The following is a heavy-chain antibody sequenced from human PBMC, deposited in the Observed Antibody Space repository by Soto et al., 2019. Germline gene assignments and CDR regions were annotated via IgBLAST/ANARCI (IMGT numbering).Heavy chain of an antibody. CDR1: GFTFSSYS. D-gene: IGHD2-2*01. CDR2: ISSSSSYI. Sequence: PGGSLRLSCAASGFTFSSYSMSWVRQAPGKGLEWVSSISSSSSYIYYADSVKGRFTISRDNAKNSLYLQMNGLRAEDTAVYYCASSCGSCYVTLGEFDYWGQGTLVTVSS. V-gene: IGHV3-21*01. CDR3: ASSCGSCYVTLGEFDY. J-gene: IGHJ4*02.